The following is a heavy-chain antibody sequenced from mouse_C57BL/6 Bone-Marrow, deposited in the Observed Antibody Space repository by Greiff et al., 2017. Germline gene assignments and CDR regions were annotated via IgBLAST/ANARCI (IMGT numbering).Heavy chain of an antibody. CDR1: GYTFTSYW. J-gene: IGHJ3*01. V-gene: IGHV1-50*01. Sequence: VQLQQPGAELVKPGASVKLSCKASGYTFTSYWMQWVKQRPGQGLEWIGEIDPSDSYTNYNQKFKGQATLTVDTSSSTAYMQLSSLTSEDSAVYYCARWWDEAYWGQGTLVTVSA. CDR3: ARWWDEAY. D-gene: IGHD1-1*02. CDR2: IDPSDSYT.